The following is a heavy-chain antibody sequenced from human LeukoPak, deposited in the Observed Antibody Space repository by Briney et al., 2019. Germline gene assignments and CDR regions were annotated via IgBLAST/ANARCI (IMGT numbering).Heavy chain of an antibody. CDR2: IYSSGST. CDR3: ARDGRISPYSGMDV. J-gene: IGHJ6*02. CDR1: GDSISSYY. Sequence: SETLSLTCTVFGDSISSYYWSWIRQPAGKGLEWIGRIYSSGSTNYNPSLKSRVTMSVDTSKNQFSLKLNSVTPADTAVYYCARDGRISPYSGMDVWGQGTTVTVSS. V-gene: IGHV4-4*07. D-gene: IGHD1-26*01.